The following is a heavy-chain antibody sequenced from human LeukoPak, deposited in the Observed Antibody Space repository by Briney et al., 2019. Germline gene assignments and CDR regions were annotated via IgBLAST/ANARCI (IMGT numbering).Heavy chain of an antibody. CDR3: AKFRGSPY. CDR1: GFTFSTYG. Sequence: GGSLRLSCVSSGFTFSTYGMHWVRQAPGKGLEWVAVIWFDGSNKYYADSVQGRFTISRDNSNNTLYLQLDSLRVEDTAIYYCAKFRGSPYWGQGTLLTVTS. V-gene: IGHV3-33*06. J-gene: IGHJ4*02. CDR2: IWFDGSNK.